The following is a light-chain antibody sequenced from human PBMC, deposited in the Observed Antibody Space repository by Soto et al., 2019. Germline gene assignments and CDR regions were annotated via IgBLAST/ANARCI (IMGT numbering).Light chain of an antibody. Sequence: EIVMTQSPATLSVSPGERATLSCRASQSVSYNLAWYQHKPGQAPRLLIYGPSTRATGIPARFSGTGSGTEFTLTISSLQSEDIALYYCQQYNNWPRTFGQGTKVDIK. CDR1: QSVSYN. V-gene: IGKV3-15*01. CDR2: GPS. J-gene: IGKJ1*01. CDR3: QQYNNWPRT.